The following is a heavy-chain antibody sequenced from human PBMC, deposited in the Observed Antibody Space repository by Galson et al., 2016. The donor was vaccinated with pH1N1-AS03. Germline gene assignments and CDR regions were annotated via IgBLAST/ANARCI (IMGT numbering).Heavy chain of an antibody. CDR2: IIPSLDVP. CDR3: ARDSTITGTTEDDALDI. Sequence: SVKVSCKASGGTFSSYVINWVRQAPGQGLEWMGRIIPSLDVPNYAQKFQGRVTITADKSTRTAYMESSSLRSEDTAVYYCARDSTITGTTEDDALDIWGQGTMVIVSS. V-gene: IGHV1-69*04. J-gene: IGHJ3*02. CDR1: GGTFSSYV. D-gene: IGHD1-14*01.